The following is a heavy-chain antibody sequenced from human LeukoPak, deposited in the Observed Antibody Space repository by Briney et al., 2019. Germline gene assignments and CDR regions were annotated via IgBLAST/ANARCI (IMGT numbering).Heavy chain of an antibody. CDR3: ARDSAASGDYSFDY. CDR2: IYYSGST. Sequence: SETLSLTCTVSGGSISSYYWSWIRQPPGKGLEWIGYIYYSGSTNYNPSLKSRVTISVDTSKNQFSLKLSSVTAADTAVYYCARDSAASGDYSFDYWGQGILVTVSS. CDR1: GGSISSYY. D-gene: IGHD4-17*01. V-gene: IGHV4-59*01. J-gene: IGHJ4*02.